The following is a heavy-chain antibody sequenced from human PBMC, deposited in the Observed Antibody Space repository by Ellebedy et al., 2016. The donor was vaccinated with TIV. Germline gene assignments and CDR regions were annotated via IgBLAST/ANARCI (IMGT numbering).Heavy chain of an antibody. CDR1: GFTFDDYA. J-gene: IGHJ6*02. D-gene: IGHD2-21*01. V-gene: IGHV3-9*01. CDR3: AKDFHSNSSACMDI. CDR2: ITWNGGSM. Sequence: SLKISCAASGFTFDDYAMHWVRQAPGKGLEWVSGITWNGGSMAYADSVKGRFTISRDNAKNCLYLQMNSLRPEDKAFYYCAKDFHSNSSACMDIWGQGNTVNVSS.